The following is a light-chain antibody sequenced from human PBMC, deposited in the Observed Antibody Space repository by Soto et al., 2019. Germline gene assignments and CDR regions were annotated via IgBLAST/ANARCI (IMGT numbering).Light chain of an antibody. CDR2: DAS. CDR1: QSLSSSY. V-gene: IGKV3-20*01. CDR3: QQYRHSPLT. Sequence: EIVLTQSPGTLSLSPGEIATLSCRASQSLSSSYLAWYQQKPGQAPRLLIYDASNRATGIPGRFSGSGSGTDLTLTINRLEPEDFAVYFCQQYRHSPLTFGGGTKVDIK. J-gene: IGKJ4*01.